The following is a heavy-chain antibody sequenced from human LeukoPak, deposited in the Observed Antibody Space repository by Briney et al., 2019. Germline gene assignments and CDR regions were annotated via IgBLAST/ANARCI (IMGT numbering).Heavy chain of an antibody. J-gene: IGHJ6*02. CDR3: ARGRNLYGYYYYGMDV. V-gene: IGHV4-34*01. Sequence: SETLSLTCAVYGGSFSGYYWSWIRQPPGKGLEWIGEISHSGSTNYNPSLKSRVTISVDTSKNQFSLKLSSVTAADTAVYYCARGRNLYGYYYYGMDVWGQGTTVTVSS. CDR2: ISHSGST. CDR1: GGSFSGYY. D-gene: IGHD3-10*01.